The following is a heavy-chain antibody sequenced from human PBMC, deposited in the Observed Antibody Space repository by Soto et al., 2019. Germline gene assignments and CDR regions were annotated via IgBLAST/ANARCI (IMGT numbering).Heavy chain of an antibody. D-gene: IGHD2-15*01. CDR3: ATLQIRYCSGGSCSDY. V-gene: IGHV1-2*02. Sequence: QVQLVQSGAEVKKPGASVKVSCKASGYTFTGYYMHWVRQAPGQGLEWMGWINPNSGGTNYAQKVQGRVTMTRDTSISTAYMELSRLRSDDTAVYYCATLQIRYCSGGSCSDYWGQGTLVTVSS. CDR2: INPNSGGT. CDR1: GYTFTGYY. J-gene: IGHJ4*02.